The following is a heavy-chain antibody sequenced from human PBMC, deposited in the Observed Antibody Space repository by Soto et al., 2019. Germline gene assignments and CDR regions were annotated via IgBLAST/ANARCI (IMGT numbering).Heavy chain of an antibody. D-gene: IGHD5-18*01. CDR2: ISADNSNT. CDR1: GYTFYSHS. CDR3: ARCIQQDYYYGMDV. V-gene: IGHV1-18*01. Sequence: QAQLVQSGAEVKKPGASVEVSCKASGYTFYSHSISWVRQAPGQGLEWMGRISADNSNTKYAQKFRGRVTMTTDTSTSTVYMELRNLRSDDTAVYYCARCIQQDYYYGMDVWGQGTTVTVSS. J-gene: IGHJ6*02.